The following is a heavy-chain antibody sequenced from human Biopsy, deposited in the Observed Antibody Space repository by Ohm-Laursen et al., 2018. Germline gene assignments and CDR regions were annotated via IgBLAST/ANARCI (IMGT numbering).Heavy chain of an antibody. D-gene: IGHD3-22*01. J-gene: IGHJ4*02. CDR3: AKNYDPLYYDTSGLFDY. Sequence: ASVKVSCKVSGYTFTEYYINWVRQAPGQGLEWMGIINPRSGNTGYSQKFQVRVTMTTDTSTSTVYMELSSLSSEDTAVYYCAKNYDPLYYDTSGLFDYRGQGTLVTVSS. CDR1: GYTFTEYY. CDR2: INPRSGNT. V-gene: IGHV1-46*01.